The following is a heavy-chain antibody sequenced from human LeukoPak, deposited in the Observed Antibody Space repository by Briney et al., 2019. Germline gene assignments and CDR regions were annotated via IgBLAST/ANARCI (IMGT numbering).Heavy chain of an antibody. CDR3: AKAIAATGRWWIFDY. D-gene: IGHD6-13*01. CDR1: GFTFSNYD. Sequence: GGSLRLSCAASGFTFSNYDMGWVRQAPGEGLEWVSTISGSGTSTYYTDSVRGRFTITRDNPKNAQYLQMNSLRAEDTAVYYCAKAIAATGRWWIFDYWGQGTLVTVSS. CDR2: ISGSGTST. V-gene: IGHV3-23*01. J-gene: IGHJ4*02.